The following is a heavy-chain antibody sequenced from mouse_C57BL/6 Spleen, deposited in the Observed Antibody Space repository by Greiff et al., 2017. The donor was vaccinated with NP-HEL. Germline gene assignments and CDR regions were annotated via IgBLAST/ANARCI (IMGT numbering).Heavy chain of an antibody. Sequence: EVKLLESGGGLVKPGGSLTLSCAASGFTFSDYGMHWVRQAPEKGLEWVAYISSGSGTIYYADTVKGRSTLTRDKATNTLFMQLTSLRSEDSAVYYCAREYYGSRSCAMDYWGQGTSVTVSS. CDR1: GFTFSDYG. CDR3: AREYYGSRSCAMDY. J-gene: IGHJ4*01. D-gene: IGHD1-1*01. CDR2: ISSGSGTI. V-gene: IGHV5-17*01.